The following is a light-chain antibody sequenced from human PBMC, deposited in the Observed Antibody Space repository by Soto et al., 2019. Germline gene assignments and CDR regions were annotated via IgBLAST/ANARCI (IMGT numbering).Light chain of an antibody. Sequence: EIVLTQSPGTLSLSPGERATLSCRASQSVSSSYLAWYQQKPGQAHRLLIYGASSRATGIPDRFSGSGSGTNFTVTISSMEPDDFAVYYCYQYGSLTWTVGQGTKVEMK. J-gene: IGKJ1*01. CDR2: GAS. CDR3: YQYGSLTWT. V-gene: IGKV3-20*01. CDR1: QSVSSSY.